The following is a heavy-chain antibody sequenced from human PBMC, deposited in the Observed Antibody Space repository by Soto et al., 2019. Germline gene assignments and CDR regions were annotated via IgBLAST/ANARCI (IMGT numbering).Heavy chain of an antibody. D-gene: IGHD2-21*02. J-gene: IGHJ3*02. Sequence: PGECLKGSCKGSGYSFISYWIGWVRQMPGKGLEWMGSIYPGDSDTRYSPSFQGQVTISADKSISTAYLQWSSLKASDTAMYYCARHIAYCGGDCRLDAFDIWGQGTMVTVSS. CDR3: ARHIAYCGGDCRLDAFDI. CDR1: GYSFISYW. V-gene: IGHV5-51*01. CDR2: IYPGDSDT.